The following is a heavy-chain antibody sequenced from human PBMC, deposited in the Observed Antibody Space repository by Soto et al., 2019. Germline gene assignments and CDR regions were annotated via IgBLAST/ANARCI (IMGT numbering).Heavy chain of an antibody. CDR3: AKVAVYSSSWYDLDY. Sequence: HPGGSLRLSCAASGLSFSNYGMSWVRQAPGKGLEWVSAISGGGSSTYYADSVKGRFTISRDNSKNTLYLQMNSLRAEDTALYYCAKVAVYSSSWYDLDYWGQGILVTVSS. J-gene: IGHJ4*02. D-gene: IGHD6-13*01. V-gene: IGHV3-23*01. CDR1: GLSFSNYG. CDR2: ISGGGSST.